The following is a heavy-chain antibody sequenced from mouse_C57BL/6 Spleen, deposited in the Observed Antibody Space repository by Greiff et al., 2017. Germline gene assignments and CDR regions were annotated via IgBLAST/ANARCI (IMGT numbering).Heavy chain of an antibody. CDR2: IDPSDSET. Sequence: QVHVKQPGAELVRPGSSVKLSCKASGYTFTSYWMHWVKQRPIQGLEWIGNIDPSDSETHYNQKFKDKATLTVDKSSSTAYMQLSSLTSEDSAVYYCARSDDGYYDFDYWGQGTTLTVSS. V-gene: IGHV1-52*01. J-gene: IGHJ2*01. CDR1: GYTFTSYW. D-gene: IGHD2-3*01. CDR3: ARSDDGYYDFDY.